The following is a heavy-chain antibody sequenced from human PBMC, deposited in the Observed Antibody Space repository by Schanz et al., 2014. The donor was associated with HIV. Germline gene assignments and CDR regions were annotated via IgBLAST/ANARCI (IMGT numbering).Heavy chain of an antibody. D-gene: IGHD2-15*01. CDR3: ARGYCSGGTCYSGDY. CDR2: ISGYIGNT. Sequence: QVQLVQSGAEMKKPGASVKVSCKASGYTFTSYGITWVRQAPGQGLEWMGWISGYIGNTNYAQNLQDRVTMTTDTLTSTVYMELRSLRSDDTAVYYCARGYCSGGTCYSGDYWGQGTLVTVSS. J-gene: IGHJ4*02. V-gene: IGHV1-18*01. CDR1: GYTFTSYG.